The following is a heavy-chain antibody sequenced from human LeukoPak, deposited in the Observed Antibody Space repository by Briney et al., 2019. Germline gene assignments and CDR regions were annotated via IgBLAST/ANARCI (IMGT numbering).Heavy chain of an antibody. CDR1: GGSISSGSYY. CDR3: ARDYDFWSGYSDY. J-gene: IGHJ4*02. D-gene: IGHD3-3*01. Sequence: SETLSLTCTVSGGSISSGSYYWSWIRQPAGKGLEWIGRIYTSGGTNYNPSLKSQVIISVDTSKNQFSLKLSSVTAADTAVYYCARDYDFWSGYSDYWGQGTLVTVSS. CDR2: IYTSGGT. V-gene: IGHV4-61*02.